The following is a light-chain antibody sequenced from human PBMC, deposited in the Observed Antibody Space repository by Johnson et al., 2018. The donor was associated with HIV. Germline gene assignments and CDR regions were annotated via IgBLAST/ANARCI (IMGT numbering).Light chain of an antibody. Sequence: QSVLTQPPSVSAAPGQKVTISCSGSSSNIGNNYVSWYQQLPGTAPKLLIYDNNKRPSGIPDRFSGSKSSTSATLGITGLQTGDEADYYCGTWYTSLRGRFVFGPGTKVTVL. CDR2: DNN. CDR3: GTWYTSLRGRFV. CDR1: SSNIGNNY. J-gene: IGLJ1*01. V-gene: IGLV1-51*01.